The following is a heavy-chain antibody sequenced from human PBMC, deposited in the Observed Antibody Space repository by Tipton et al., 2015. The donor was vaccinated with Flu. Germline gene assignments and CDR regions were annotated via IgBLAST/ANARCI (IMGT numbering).Heavy chain of an antibody. CDR2: IYRGGTT. D-gene: IGHD5-12*01. CDR1: GFTFTGYW. CDR3: ATLGNSGTDGFDI. Sequence: GSLRLSCAASGFTFTGYWMSWVRQAPGKGLQWVSVIYRGGTTYVADSVKGRCTISRDNSKNTLYLQWNSLTTEDTAVYYCATLGNSGTDGFDIWGQGTMVTISS. V-gene: IGHV3-66*02. J-gene: IGHJ3*02.